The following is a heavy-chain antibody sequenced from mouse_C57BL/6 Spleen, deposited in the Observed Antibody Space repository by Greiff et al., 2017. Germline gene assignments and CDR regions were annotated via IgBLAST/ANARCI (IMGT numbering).Heavy chain of an antibody. D-gene: IGHD2-2*01. Sequence: VQLQQPGAELVKPGASVQMSCKASGYTFTSYWITWVKQRPGQGLAWIGDIYPGSGSTNYNEKFKSKATLTVDTSSSTAYMQLSSLTSEDSAVYYCGRGGMVTTKDYWGQGTTLTVSS. CDR3: GRGGMVTTKDY. J-gene: IGHJ2*01. V-gene: IGHV1-55*01. CDR2: IYPGSGST. CDR1: GYTFTSYW.